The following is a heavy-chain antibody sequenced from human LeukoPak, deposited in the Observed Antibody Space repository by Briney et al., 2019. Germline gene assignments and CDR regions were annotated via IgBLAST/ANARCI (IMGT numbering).Heavy chain of an antibody. CDR2: ISAYNGNT. Sequence: ASVKVSCKASGYTFTSYGISWVRQAPGQGLEWMGWISAYNGNTNYAQKLQGRVTMTTDTSTSTAYMELRSLRSDDTAVYYCARGTVYDFWSGYYHFDYWGQGTLVTVSS. CDR3: ARGTVYDFWSGYYHFDY. D-gene: IGHD3-3*01. V-gene: IGHV1-18*01. J-gene: IGHJ4*02. CDR1: GYTFTSYG.